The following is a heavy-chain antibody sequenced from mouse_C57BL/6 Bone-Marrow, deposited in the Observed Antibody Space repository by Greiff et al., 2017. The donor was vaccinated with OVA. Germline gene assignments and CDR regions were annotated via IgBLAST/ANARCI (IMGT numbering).Heavy chain of an antibody. CDR1: GFTFSDAW. J-gene: IGHJ3*01. Sequence: EVQRVESGGGLVQPGGSMKLSCAASGFTFSDAWMDWVRQSPEKGLEWVAEIRNKANNHATYYAESVKGRFTISRDDSKSSVYLQMNSLRAEDTGIYYCTRGTIYYDPPAWFAYWGQGTLVTVSA. CDR2: IRNKANNHAT. D-gene: IGHD2-4*01. V-gene: IGHV6-6*01. CDR3: TRGTIYYDPPAWFAY.